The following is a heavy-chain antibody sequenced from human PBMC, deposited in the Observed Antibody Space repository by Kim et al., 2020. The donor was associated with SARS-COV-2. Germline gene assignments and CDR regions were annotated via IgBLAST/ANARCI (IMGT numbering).Heavy chain of an antibody. D-gene: IGHD6-13*01. CDR3: ARWGVYSSSLDY. J-gene: IGHJ4*02. Sequence: HDNPSLKSRVTISVDTSKNQFSLKLSSVTAADTAVYYCARWGVYSSSLDYWGQGTLVTVSS. V-gene: IGHV4-59*01.